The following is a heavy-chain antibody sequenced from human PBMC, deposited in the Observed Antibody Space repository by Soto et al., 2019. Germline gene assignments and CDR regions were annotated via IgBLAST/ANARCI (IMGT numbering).Heavy chain of an antibody. D-gene: IGHD1-1*01. J-gene: IGHJ4*02. CDR1: GFSFGRYG. Sequence: QVKLVESGGGVVQPGRSLRLSCAASGFSFGRYGMHWVRQAPGKGLEWVAVISYDGTNKYYADSVKGRFTISRDNSKNMLYLQMNSLRAEDTAVYYCAKEYVRPLDYWCQGTLVTVSS. CDR3: AKEYVRPLDY. V-gene: IGHV3-30*18. CDR2: ISYDGTNK.